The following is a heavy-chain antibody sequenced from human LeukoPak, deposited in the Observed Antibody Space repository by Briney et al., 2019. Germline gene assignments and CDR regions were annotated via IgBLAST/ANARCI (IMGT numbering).Heavy chain of an antibody. CDR1: GFTFSSYW. Sequence: PGGSLRLSCAASGFTFSSYWMHWVRQAPGKGLVWVSHINPDGSATRYADSVKGRFTISRDNAKNTLYLQMNSLRAEDTAVYYCARDQVGATPIDYWGQETLVTVSS. CDR3: ARDQVGATPIDY. D-gene: IGHD1-26*01. J-gene: IGHJ4*02. CDR2: INPDGSAT. V-gene: IGHV3-74*01.